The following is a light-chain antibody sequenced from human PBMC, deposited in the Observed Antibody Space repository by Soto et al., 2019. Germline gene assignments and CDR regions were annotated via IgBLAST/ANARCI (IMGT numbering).Light chain of an antibody. V-gene: IGLV2-14*03. CDR2: DVT. CDR3: NSYTSSSTYV. Sequence: QPALTQPASVSGSPGQSITISCTGTSSDVGGFNYVSWYQQHPGKAPKLMIYDVTNRPSGGSYRFSGSKSGNTASLTISGLQAEDEADYYCNSYTSSSTYVFGTGTKVTGL. CDR1: SSDVGGFNY. J-gene: IGLJ1*01.